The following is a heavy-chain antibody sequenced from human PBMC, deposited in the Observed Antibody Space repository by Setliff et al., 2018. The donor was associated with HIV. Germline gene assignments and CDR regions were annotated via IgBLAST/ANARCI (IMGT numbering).Heavy chain of an antibody. D-gene: IGHD3-10*01. CDR2: MNPNSGNT. CDR3: ARDYYGSGSYFILDY. CDR1: GYTFTSYG. J-gene: IGHJ4*02. V-gene: IGHV1-8*02. Sequence: ASVKVSCKASGYTFTSYGISWVRQAPGQGLEWMGWMNPNSGNTGYAQKFQGRVTMTRTTSTSTAYMELRSLRSDDTAVYYCARDYYGSGSYFILDYWGPGTLVTVSS.